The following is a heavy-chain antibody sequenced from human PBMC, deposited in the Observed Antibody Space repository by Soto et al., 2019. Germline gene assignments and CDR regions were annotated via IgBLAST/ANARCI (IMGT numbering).Heavy chain of an antibody. CDR2: ISYDGSNK. J-gene: IGHJ6*02. CDR1: GFTFSSYA. D-gene: IGHD3-3*01. CDR3: ARDIIYDFWSGYFPTGTMDV. Sequence: GGSLRLSCAASGFTFSSYAMHWVRQAPGKGLEWVAVISYDGSNKYYADSVKGRFTISRDNSKNTLYLQMNSLRAEDTAVYYCARDIIYDFWSGYFPTGTMDVWGQGTTVTVS. V-gene: IGHV3-30-3*01.